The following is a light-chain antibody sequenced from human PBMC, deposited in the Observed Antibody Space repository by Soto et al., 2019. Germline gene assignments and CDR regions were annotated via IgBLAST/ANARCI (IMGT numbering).Light chain of an antibody. Sequence: EIVLTQSPGTLSLSPGERATLSCRASQSIRSSSLAWYQQKPSQAPRLLIYGGSSRATGIPDRFSGGGSGTDFSLTISRLETEDFSVYYCHQYGSSPLTFGGGTKVEIK. J-gene: IGKJ4*01. CDR2: GGS. CDR1: QSIRSSS. V-gene: IGKV3-20*01. CDR3: HQYGSSPLT.